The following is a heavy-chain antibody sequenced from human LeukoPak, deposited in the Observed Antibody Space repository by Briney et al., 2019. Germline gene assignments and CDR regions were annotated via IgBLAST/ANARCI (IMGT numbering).Heavy chain of an antibody. CDR3: ARYGFLLGGHYYYYMDV. J-gene: IGHJ6*03. V-gene: IGHV3-7*01. CDR2: INQDGSEE. D-gene: IGHD2-8*02. Sequence: GGSLRLSCAASGFTFSSYWLSWFRHAPGRGLEWVANINQDGSEEYFVDSVKGRFTISRDNAKNSMNLQMNSLGVEDTAVYYCARYGFLLGGHYYYYMDVWGKGTTVTVSS. CDR1: GFTFSSYW.